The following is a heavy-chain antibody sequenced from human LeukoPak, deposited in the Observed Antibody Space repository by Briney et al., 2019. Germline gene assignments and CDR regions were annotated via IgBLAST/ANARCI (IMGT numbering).Heavy chain of an antibody. V-gene: IGHV4-59*01. CDR3: ARDQMGCSGGSCYFYYYYGMDV. CDR1: GGSISSYY. CDR2: IYYSGST. D-gene: IGHD2-15*01. Sequence: SETLSLTCTVSGGSISSYYWSWIRQPPGKGLEWIRYIYYSGSTNYNPSLKSRVTISVDTSKNQFSPKLSSVTAADTAVYYCARDQMGCSGGSCYFYYYYGMDVWGQGTTVTVSS. J-gene: IGHJ6*02.